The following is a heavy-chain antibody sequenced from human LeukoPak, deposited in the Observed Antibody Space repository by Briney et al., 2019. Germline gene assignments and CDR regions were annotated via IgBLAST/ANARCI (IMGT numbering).Heavy chain of an antibody. V-gene: IGHV4-38-2*02. J-gene: IGHJ4*02. Sequence: MPSETLSLTCTVSGYSISTTYYWAWIRQPPGKGLQWIGSIYHNRGTYYNPSLTSRVTISIDRSNNQFSLKLSSVTAADTAVYYCARSRYSSGWSPFDPLFDYWGQGTLVTVSS. CDR3: ARSRYSSGWSPFDPLFDY. CDR2: IYHNRGT. D-gene: IGHD6-19*01. CDR1: GYSISTTYY.